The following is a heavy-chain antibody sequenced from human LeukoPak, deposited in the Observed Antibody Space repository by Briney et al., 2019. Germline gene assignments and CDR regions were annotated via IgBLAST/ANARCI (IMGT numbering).Heavy chain of an antibody. Sequence: PSETLSLTCAVSGGSISSGGYSWSWIRQPPGKGLEWIGYIYHSGSTYYNPSLKSRVTISVDRSKNQFSLKLSSVTAADTAVYYCAREPPYYGDFPRRAFDFWGRGTMVTVSS. CDR3: AREPPYYGDFPRRAFDF. D-gene: IGHD4-17*01. J-gene: IGHJ3*01. V-gene: IGHV4-30-2*01. CDR1: GGSISSGGYS. CDR2: IYHSGST.